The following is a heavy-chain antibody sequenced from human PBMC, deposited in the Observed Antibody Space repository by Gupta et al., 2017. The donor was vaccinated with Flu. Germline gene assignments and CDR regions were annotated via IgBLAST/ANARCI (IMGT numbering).Heavy chain of an antibody. D-gene: IGHD6-25*01. Sequence: VRQVPGKARECLSKIDWDDANKSDAESRKGCPTVVTDTANNSLSLEMISLSPVDAAVNYCARDHGHSSEGLDYWGQGTQVTVSS. J-gene: IGHJ4*02. CDR2: IDWDDANK. V-gene: IGHV3-20*03. CDR3: ARDHGHSSEGLDY.